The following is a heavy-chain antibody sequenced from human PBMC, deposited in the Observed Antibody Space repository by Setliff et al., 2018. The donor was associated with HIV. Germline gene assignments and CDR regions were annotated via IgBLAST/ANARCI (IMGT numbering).Heavy chain of an antibody. CDR1: GGSISSHC. V-gene: IGHV4-4*08. CDR3: ARRPIKGYGPFDS. J-gene: IGHJ4*02. D-gene: IGHD2-15*01. CDR2: IYSSGSI. Sequence: PSETLSLTCTVSGGSISSHCWSWIRQSPGKALEWIGYIYSSGSIIYNPSLKSRVAMSVDTSRNQFSLKLTSVIAADTAVYYCARRPIKGYGPFDSWGPGTLVTVSS.